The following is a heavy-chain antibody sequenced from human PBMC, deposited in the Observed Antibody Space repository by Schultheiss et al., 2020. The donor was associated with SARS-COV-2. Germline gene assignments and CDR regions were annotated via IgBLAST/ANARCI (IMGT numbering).Heavy chain of an antibody. D-gene: IGHD6-19*01. CDR2: ISGGGDTT. Sequence: GGSLRLSCTASGFTFGDYAMSWVRQAPGKGLEWVSTISGGGDTTYYADSVKGRFTISRDNSKNTLYLQMNSLRSEDTAVYYCATRHHSGWYPFDYWGQGTLVTVSS. CDR1: GFTFGDYA. J-gene: IGHJ4*02. V-gene: IGHV3-23*01. CDR3: ATRHHSGWYPFDY.